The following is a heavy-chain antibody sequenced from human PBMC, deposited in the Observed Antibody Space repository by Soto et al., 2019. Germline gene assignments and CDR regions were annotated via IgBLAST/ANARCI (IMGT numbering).Heavy chain of an antibody. Sequence: PSETLSLTCAVSGGSISSGGYSWSWIRQPPGKGLEWIGYIYHSGSTYYNPSLKSRVTISVDRSKNQFSLKLSSVTAADTAVYYCARGEGSSGWGRHYGMDVWGQGTTVTVYS. V-gene: IGHV4-30-2*01. D-gene: IGHD6-19*01. CDR3: ARGEGSSGWGRHYGMDV. CDR2: IYHSGST. J-gene: IGHJ6*02. CDR1: GGSISSGGYS.